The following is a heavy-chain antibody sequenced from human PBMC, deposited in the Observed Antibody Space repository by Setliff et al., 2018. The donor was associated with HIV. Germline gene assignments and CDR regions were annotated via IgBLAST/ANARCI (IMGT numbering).Heavy chain of an antibody. CDR1: GGSISSSSYY. CDR2: IYYSGST. V-gene: IGHV4-39*01. J-gene: IGHJ4*02. CDR3: ARLQSYCSSTSCYRVGGIGY. Sequence: SETLSLTCTVSGGSISSSSYYWGWIRQPPGKGREWIGSIYYSGSTYYNPSLKSRVTISVDTSKNQFSLKLSSVTAADTAVYYCARLQSYCSSTSCYRVGGIGYWGQGTLVTVSS. D-gene: IGHD2-2*01.